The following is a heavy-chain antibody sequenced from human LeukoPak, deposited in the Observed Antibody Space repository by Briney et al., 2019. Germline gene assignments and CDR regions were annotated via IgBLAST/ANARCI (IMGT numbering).Heavy chain of an antibody. V-gene: IGHV4-34*01. CDR2: INHSGST. CDR3: ARGRIPRAFDY. D-gene: IGHD5-18*01. J-gene: IGHJ4*02. Sequence: SETLSLTCAVYGGSFSGYYWSWIRQPPGKGLEWIGEINHSGSTNYNPPLKSRVTISVDTSKNQFSLKLSSVTAADTAVYYCARGRIPRAFDYWGQGTLVTVSS. CDR1: GGSFSGYY.